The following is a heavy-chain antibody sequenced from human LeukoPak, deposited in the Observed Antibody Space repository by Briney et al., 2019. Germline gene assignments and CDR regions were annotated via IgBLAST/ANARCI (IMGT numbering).Heavy chain of an antibody. CDR1: GFTFSSYD. CDR3: AKVNWPDYSSGNS. V-gene: IGHV3-23*01. J-gene: IGHJ4*02. D-gene: IGHD6-19*01. CDR2: INNNGHRT. Sequence: GGSLRLSCAASGFTFSSYDVNWVRQAPGKGLEGVSGINNNGHRTDYADPVRGRFTISRDNSKNTLYLQMNSLRAEDTAVYYCAKVNWPDYSSGNSWGQGTLVTVSS.